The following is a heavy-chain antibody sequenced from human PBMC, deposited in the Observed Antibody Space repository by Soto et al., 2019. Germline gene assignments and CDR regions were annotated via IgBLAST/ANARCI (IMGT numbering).Heavy chain of an antibody. J-gene: IGHJ6*02. V-gene: IGHV1-69*13. D-gene: IGHD1-1*01. CDR2: IIPIFGTA. Sequence: SVKVSCKASGYTFTGYYVNWVRQAPGQGLEWMGGIIPIFGTANYAQKFQGRVTITADESTSTAYMELSSLRSEDTAVYYCXRSGRTGYYYYGMDVWGQGTTVTVSS. CDR3: XRSGRTGYYYYGMDV. CDR1: GYTFTGYY.